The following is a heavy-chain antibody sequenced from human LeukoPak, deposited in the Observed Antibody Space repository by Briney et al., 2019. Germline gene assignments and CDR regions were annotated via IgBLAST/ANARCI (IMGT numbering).Heavy chain of an antibody. V-gene: IGHV1-2*02. J-gene: IGHJ4*02. Sequence: ASVKVSCKXSGYTFTGYYMHWVRQAPGQGLEWMGWINPNSGGTNYAQKFQGRVTMTRDTSISTAYMELSRLRSDDTAVYYCARGNGYYDSSGYYVYWGQGTLVTVSS. CDR1: GYTFTGYY. CDR3: ARGNGYYDSSGYYVY. D-gene: IGHD3-22*01. CDR2: INPNSGGT.